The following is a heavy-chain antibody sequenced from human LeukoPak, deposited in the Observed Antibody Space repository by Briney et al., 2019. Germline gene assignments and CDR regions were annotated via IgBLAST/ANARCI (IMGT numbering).Heavy chain of an antibody. CDR1: GFTFRGYA. CDR2: ISGSDGNT. Sequence: PGGSLRLSCAASGFTFRGYAMNWVRQAPGEGPEWVSAISGSDGNTYYADSVKGRFTISRDDSKNTLYLQMNRLRAEDTALYYCAKAATFYYGSDLWGQGILVAVSS. V-gene: IGHV3-23*01. CDR3: AKAATFYYGSDL. J-gene: IGHJ4*02. D-gene: IGHD3-10*01.